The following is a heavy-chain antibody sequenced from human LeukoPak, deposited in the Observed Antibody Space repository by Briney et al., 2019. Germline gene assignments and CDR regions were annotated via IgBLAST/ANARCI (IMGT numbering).Heavy chain of an antibody. CDR2: INTNSGGT. CDR3: AKAVGVGATIY. Sequence: ASVKLSRTPSVYSFTVYYMHWVRHGPGQGIERKGWINTNSGGTNYAQKFQRSVTMTRDTSISTAYMQLSRLRSDDTAVYYCAKAVGVGATIYWGQGTLVTVSS. V-gene: IGHV1-2*02. CDR1: VYSFTVYY. J-gene: IGHJ4*02. D-gene: IGHD1-26*01.